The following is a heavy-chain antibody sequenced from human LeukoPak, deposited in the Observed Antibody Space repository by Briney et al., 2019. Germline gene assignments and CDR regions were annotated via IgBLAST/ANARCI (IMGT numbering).Heavy chain of an antibody. D-gene: IGHD1-26*01. V-gene: IGHV4-39*07. CDR2: IYHSGST. CDR1: GGSISSSSYY. Sequence: SEALSLTCTVSGGSISSSSYYWGWIRQPPGKGLEWIGSIYHSGSTYYNPSLKSRVTISVDTSKNQFSLKLSSVTAADTAVYYCAASGSYERDYWGQGTLVTVSS. CDR3: AASGSYERDY. J-gene: IGHJ4*02.